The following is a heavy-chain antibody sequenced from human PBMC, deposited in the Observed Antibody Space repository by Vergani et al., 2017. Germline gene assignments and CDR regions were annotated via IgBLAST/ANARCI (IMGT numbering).Heavy chain of an antibody. CDR2: IFSNDEK. J-gene: IGHJ4*02. D-gene: IGHD2-15*01. CDR3: ARIRRYCSGGSCSHYFDY. Sequence: QVTLKESGPVLVKPTETLTLTCTVSGFSLSNARMGVSWIRPPPGKALEWLAHIFSNDEKSYSTSLKSRLTISKDTSKSQVVLTMTNMDPVDTATYYCARIRRYCSGGSCSHYFDYWGQGTLVTVSS. V-gene: IGHV2-26*01. CDR1: GFSLSNARMG.